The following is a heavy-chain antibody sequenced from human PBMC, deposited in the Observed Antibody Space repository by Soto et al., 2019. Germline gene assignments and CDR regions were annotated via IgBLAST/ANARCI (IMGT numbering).Heavy chain of an antibody. V-gene: IGHV4-4*02. CDR1: GGSLISHNG. J-gene: IGHJ4*02. CDR2: IYHGGTT. D-gene: IGHD2-8*02. Sequence: SETLSLTCAVAGGSLISHNGWSRVRQTQGKGLEWIGEIYHGGTTNYNPSLKSQVTISVDTSKNQFSLKLTSVTAADTAVYYCARDKITGLFDYWGQGTLVTVSS. CDR3: ARDKITGLFDY.